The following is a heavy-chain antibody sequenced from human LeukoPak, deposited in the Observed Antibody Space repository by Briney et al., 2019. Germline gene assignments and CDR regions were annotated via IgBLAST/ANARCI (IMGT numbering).Heavy chain of an antibody. J-gene: IGHJ4*02. D-gene: IGHD6-13*01. CDR1: GGSFSGYY. CDR3: AREEAAAGFDY. CDR2: IYYSGST. V-gene: IGHV4-59*01. Sequence: PSETLSLTCAVYGGSFSGYYWSWIRQPPGKGLEWIGYIYYSGSTNYNPSLKSRVTISVDTSKNQFSLKLSSVTAADTAVYYCAREEAAAGFDYWGQGTLVTVSS.